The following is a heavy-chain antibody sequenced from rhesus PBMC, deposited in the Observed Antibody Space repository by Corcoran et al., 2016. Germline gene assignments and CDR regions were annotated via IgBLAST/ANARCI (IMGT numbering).Heavy chain of an antibody. J-gene: IGHJ4*01. CDR2: ISGSGGTT. CDR3: ARVAIAAAFDY. D-gene: IGHD6-25*01. CDR1: GGSISSNY. Sequence: QLQLQESGPGLVKPSETLSLTCAVSGGSISSNYWSWIRQPPGKGLEWIGRISGSGGTTDYNPSLMSRVTISTDTSKNRFSRKLSSVTAADTAVYYCARVAIAAAFDYWGQGVLVTVSS. V-gene: IGHV4-173*01.